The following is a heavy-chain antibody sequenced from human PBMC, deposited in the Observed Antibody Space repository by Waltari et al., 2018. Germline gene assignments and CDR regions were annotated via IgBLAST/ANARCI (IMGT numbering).Heavy chain of an antibody. D-gene: IGHD4-17*01. J-gene: IGHJ5*02. CDR3: ARSCGLRCHWFDP. V-gene: IGHV3-74*01. CDR1: GFTFLSYW. Sequence: EVQLVESGGGLVQPGGSLRLSCAASGFTFLSYWMHWVRQAPGKGLVWFSRINIDESGTSYADSVKGRFTISRDNTKNTLYLQMNSLRAEDTAVYYCARSCGLRCHWFDPWGQGTLVTVSS. CDR2: INIDESGT.